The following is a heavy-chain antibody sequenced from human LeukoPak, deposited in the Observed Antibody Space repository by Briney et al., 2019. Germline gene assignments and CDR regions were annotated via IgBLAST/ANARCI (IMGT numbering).Heavy chain of an antibody. D-gene: IGHD5-24*01. CDR1: GFTFSSCG. V-gene: IGHV3-33*01. J-gene: IGHJ4*02. CDR3: ARADSRWLQSRGDY. Sequence: PGGSLRLSCAASGFTFSSCGMHWVRQAPGKGLEWVAVICYDGSNKYYAESVKGRFTISRDNSKNTLYLQMNSLRAEDTAVYYCARADSRWLQSRGDYWGQGTLVTVSS. CDR2: ICYDGSNK.